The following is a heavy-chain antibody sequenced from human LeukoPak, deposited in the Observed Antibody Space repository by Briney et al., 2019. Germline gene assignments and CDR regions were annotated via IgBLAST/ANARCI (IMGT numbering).Heavy chain of an antibody. CDR2: IYYSGST. Sequence: PSETLSLTCTVSGGSISSYYWSWIRQPPGKGLEWIGHIYYSGSTNYNPSLKSRVTISVDTSKNQFSLKLSSVTAADTAVYYCARDPAYYYGMDVWGQGTTVTVSS. CDR3: ARDPAYYYGMDV. J-gene: IGHJ6*02. D-gene: IGHD2-2*01. V-gene: IGHV4-59*01. CDR1: GGSISSYY.